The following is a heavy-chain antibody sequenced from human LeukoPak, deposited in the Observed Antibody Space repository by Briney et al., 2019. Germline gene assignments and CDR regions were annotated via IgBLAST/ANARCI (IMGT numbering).Heavy chain of an antibody. Sequence: KDGESLKISCKGSGYSFTSYWIGWVRQMPGKGLEWMGIIYPGDSDTRYSPSFQGQVTISADKSISTAYLQWSSLKASDTAMYYCARTDIVVVPAATGAFDIWGQGTMVTVSS. CDR1: GYSFTSYW. V-gene: IGHV5-51*01. CDR2: IYPGDSDT. CDR3: ARTDIVVVPAATGAFDI. D-gene: IGHD2-2*01. J-gene: IGHJ3*02.